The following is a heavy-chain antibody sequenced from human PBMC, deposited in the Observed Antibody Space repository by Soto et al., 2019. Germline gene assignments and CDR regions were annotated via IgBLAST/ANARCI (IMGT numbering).Heavy chain of an antibody. V-gene: IGHV3-23*04. J-gene: IGHJ4*02. CDR1: GFIFSNYV. CDR3: SKRPRALLTFDY. CDR2: ISDSGGTS. Sequence: EVQLVDSGGGLVQPGGSLRLSCAASGFIFSNYVMSWVRQAPGKGLEWVSSISDSGGTSYYAASVKGRFTISTDNSKNTLYQQMNSLRAEDTAIYYCSKRPRALLTFDYWGQGTLVTVSS. D-gene: IGHD1-26*01.